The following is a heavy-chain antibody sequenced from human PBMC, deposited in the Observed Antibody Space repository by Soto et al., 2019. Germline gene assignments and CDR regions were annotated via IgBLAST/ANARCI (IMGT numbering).Heavy chain of an antibody. Sequence: QVQLVQSGAEVKKPGSSVKVSCKASGGTFSSYAISWVRQAPGQGLEWMGGIIPIFGTANYAQKFQGRVXXXXXXXXXXXXXXXXXXXXXXXXXYYCAHVIYSSSSPTYYFDYWGQGTLVTVSS. CDR3: AHVIYSSSSPTYYFDY. J-gene: IGHJ4*02. CDR2: IIPIFGTA. D-gene: IGHD6-6*01. V-gene: IGHV1-69*01. CDR1: GGTFSSYA.